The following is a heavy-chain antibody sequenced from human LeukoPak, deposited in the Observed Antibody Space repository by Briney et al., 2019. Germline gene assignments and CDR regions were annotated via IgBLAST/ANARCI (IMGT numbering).Heavy chain of an antibody. J-gene: IGHJ4*02. CDR3: ARRRDSGSYIDF. CDR2: IYPGDSAT. D-gene: IGHD1-26*01. V-gene: IGHV5-51*01. CDR1: GXNFTTYW. Sequence: GESLKISCKGSGXNFTTYWIGWVRQMPGKGLEWMGIIYPGDSATRYSPSFQGQVTISADKSIGTAYLQWSSLKASDTAMYYCARRRDSGSYIDFWGQGTLVTVSS.